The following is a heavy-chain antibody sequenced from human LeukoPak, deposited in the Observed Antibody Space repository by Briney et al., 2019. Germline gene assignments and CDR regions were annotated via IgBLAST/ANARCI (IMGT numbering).Heavy chain of an antibody. V-gene: IGHV3-21*06. CDR2: IDSSGGYM. CDR3: ARDSSRGGVYY. D-gene: IGHD3-10*01. Sequence: GGSLRLSCEASGFTFNTYSMNWARQAPGKGLEWVSSIDSSGGYMFYADSVKGRFIISRDNAKDSLYLQMNSLRAEDTAVYYCARDSSRGGVYYWGQGTLVTVSS. CDR1: GFTFNTYS. J-gene: IGHJ4*02.